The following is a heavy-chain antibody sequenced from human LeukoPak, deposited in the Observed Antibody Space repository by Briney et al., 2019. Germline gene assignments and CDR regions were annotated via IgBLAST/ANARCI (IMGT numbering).Heavy chain of an antibody. CDR2: IWYDGSNK. J-gene: IGHJ4*02. Sequence: GGSLRLSCAASGFTFSSYGMHWVRQAPGKGLEWVAVIWYDGSNKYYADSVKGRFTISRDNARNSLYLQMNSLRDEDTAVYYCTRESFSSSFFDYWGQGTLVTVSS. CDR1: GFTFSSYG. CDR3: TRESFSSSFFDY. V-gene: IGHV3-33*01. D-gene: IGHD6-6*01.